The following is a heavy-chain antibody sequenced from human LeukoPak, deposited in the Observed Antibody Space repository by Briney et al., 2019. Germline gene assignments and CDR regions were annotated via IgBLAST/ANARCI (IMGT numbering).Heavy chain of an antibody. CDR3: TTDLKESGLDTTTGFQY. CDR1: GFTFSNAW. CDR2: IKSKPAGGST. V-gene: IGHV3-15*01. D-gene: IGHD1-26*01. Sequence: PGGSLRLSCTASGFTFSNAWMSWVRQAPGKGLKWVGRIKSKPAGGSTDYAAPIKGRFTISRDDSKNTLYLQVNSLKVEDTAVYYCTTDLKESGLDTTTGFQYWGQGTLVTVSS. J-gene: IGHJ4*02.